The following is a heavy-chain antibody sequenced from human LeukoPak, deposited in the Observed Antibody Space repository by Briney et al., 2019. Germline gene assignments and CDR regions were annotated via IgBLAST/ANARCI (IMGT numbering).Heavy chain of an antibody. D-gene: IGHD3-9*01. CDR3: ATHELRYLPRY. CDR1: GYSISSGYY. V-gene: IGHV4-38-2*02. J-gene: IGHJ4*02. Sequence: SETPSLTCTVSGYSISSGYYWGWIRQPPGKGLEWIGSIYHSGSTYYNPSLKSRVTISVDTSKNQFSLKLSSVTAADTAVYYCATHELRYLPRYWGQGTLVTVSS. CDR2: IYHSGST.